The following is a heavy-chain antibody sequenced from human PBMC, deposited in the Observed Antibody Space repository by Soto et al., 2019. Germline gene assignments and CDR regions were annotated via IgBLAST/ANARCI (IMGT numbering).Heavy chain of an antibody. D-gene: IGHD4-17*01. V-gene: IGHV3-33*01. Sequence: QVQLVESGGGVVQPGRSLRLSCAASGFTFSSYGMHWVPQAPGKGLEWVAVIWYDGSNKYYADSVKGRFTISRDNSKNTLYLQMNSLRAEDTAVYYCARDPPSPRYGDYGAVDYWGQGTLVTVSS. CDR3: ARDPPSPRYGDYGAVDY. CDR1: GFTFSSYG. CDR2: IWYDGSNK. J-gene: IGHJ4*02.